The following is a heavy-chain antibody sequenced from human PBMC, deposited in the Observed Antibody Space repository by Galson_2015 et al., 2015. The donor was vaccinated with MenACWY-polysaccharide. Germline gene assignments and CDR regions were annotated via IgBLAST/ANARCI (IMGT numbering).Heavy chain of an antibody. CDR1: GFSLRTSGVG. V-gene: IGHV2-5*02. CDR3: SQGDVFDI. Sequence: PLEHLTQPLTLPCTSSGFSLRTSGVGVGWIRQHPGEVLERVEHFYWDDEKRYSPSVKSRLTITKDHSKNQVVLTMANMDPVDTASYCFSQGDVFDIWGQGTLVTVSS. CDR2: FYWDDEK. J-gene: IGHJ3*02.